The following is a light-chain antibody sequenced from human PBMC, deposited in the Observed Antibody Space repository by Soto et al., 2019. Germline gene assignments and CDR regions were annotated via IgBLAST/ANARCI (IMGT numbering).Light chain of an antibody. V-gene: IGKV3D-15*01. J-gene: IGKJ1*01. CDR3: QQSNNWPLT. CDR1: QSVSSN. Sequence: IVMTQSPATLSVSPGERATLSCRARQSVSSNLAWYQQKPGQAPRLLIYGASIRATGIPARFSGSGSGTEFTLTISSLQSEDFAVYYCQQSNNWPLTFGQGTKV. CDR2: GAS.